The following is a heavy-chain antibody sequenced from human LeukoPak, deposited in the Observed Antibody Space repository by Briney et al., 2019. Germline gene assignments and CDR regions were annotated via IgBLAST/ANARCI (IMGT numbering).Heavy chain of an antibody. CDR2: IYYSGST. CDR3: ARDNSIADRGWWFDP. CDR1: GCSISSYY. Sequence: SETLSLTCTVSGCSISSYYWSWIRQPPGKGLEWIGYIYYSGSTNYNPSLKSRVTISVETSKNEFSLKLRSVTAADTAVYYCARDNSIADRGWWFDPWGQGTLVTVSS. V-gene: IGHV4-59*01. J-gene: IGHJ5*02. D-gene: IGHD4-23*01.